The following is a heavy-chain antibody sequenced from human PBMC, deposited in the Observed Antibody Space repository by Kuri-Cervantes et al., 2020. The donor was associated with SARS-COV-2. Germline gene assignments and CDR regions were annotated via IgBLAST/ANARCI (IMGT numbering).Heavy chain of an antibody. D-gene: IGHD6-13*01. CDR1: GYTFTSYY. Sequence: ASVKVSCKASGYTFTSYYMNWVRQAPGQGLEWMGIINPSGGSTSYAQKFQGRVTITAGKSTSTAYMELSSLRSEDTAVYYCAVSSWYFSPDVWGQGTTVTVSS. CDR2: INPSGGST. J-gene: IGHJ6*02. V-gene: IGHV1-46*01. CDR3: AVSSWYFSPDV.